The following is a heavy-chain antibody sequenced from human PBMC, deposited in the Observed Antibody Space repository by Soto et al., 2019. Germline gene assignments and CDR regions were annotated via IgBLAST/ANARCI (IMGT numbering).Heavy chain of an antibody. Sequence: QVQLVESGGGVVQPGRSLRLSCAATGFSFSTHAMYWVRQAPGKGLEWVAVISFDGGIKYYADAVKGRFTISRDNSKNTVLLQMNMLRPEDTAVYVCVRDHGWATGPGTGWFDSWGQGALVTVSS. CDR1: GFSFSTHA. V-gene: IGHV3-30*03. J-gene: IGHJ5*01. D-gene: IGHD1-1*01. CDR2: ISFDGGIK. CDR3: VRDHGWATGPGTGWFDS.